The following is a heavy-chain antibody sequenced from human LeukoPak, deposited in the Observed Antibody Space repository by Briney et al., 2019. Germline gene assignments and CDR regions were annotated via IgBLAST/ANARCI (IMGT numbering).Heavy chain of an antibody. D-gene: IGHD5-18*01. V-gene: IGHV3-53*01. Sequence: GGSLRLPCAASGFTVSSNYMSWVRQAPGKGLEWVSVIYSGGSTYYADSVKGRFTISRDNSKNTLYLQMNSLRAEDTAVYYCAKDRGPGYSYASGYFDYWGQGTLVTVSS. CDR3: AKDRGPGYSYASGYFDY. J-gene: IGHJ4*02. CDR1: GFTVSSNY. CDR2: IYSGGST.